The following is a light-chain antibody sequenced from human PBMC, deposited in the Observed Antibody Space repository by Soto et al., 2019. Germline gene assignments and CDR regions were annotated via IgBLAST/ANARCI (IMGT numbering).Light chain of an antibody. V-gene: IGKV3-15*01. CDR2: NTS. Sequence: EVVMTQSPATLSVSPGERATLSCRASQSVSTNLAWYQQKPGQAPRLLIYNTSTRTTGIPARFSGGGSGTEFTLTISSLQPEDSATYFCQQLNSYPQTFGQGTRLEIK. J-gene: IGKJ5*01. CDR1: QSVSTN. CDR3: QQLNSYPQT.